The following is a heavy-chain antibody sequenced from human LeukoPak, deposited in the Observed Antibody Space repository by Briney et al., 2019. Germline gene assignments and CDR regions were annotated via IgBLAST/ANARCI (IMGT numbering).Heavy chain of an antibody. Sequence: PSETLSLTCTVSGGSISSSSYYWGWIRQPPGKGLEWIGSIYYSGSTYYNPSLKSRVTISVDTSKNQFSLKLSSVTAADTAVYYCARLVGVNSGGSDYWGQGTLVTVSS. D-gene: IGHD2-15*01. J-gene: IGHJ4*02. CDR2: IYYSGST. V-gene: IGHV4-39*01. CDR3: ARLVGVNSGGSDY. CDR1: GGSISSSSYY.